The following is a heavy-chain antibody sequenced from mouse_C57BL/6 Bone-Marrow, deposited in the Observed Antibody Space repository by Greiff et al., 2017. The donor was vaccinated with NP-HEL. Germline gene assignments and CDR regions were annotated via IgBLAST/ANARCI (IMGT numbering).Heavy chain of an antibody. Sequence: QVQLQQPGAELVRPGSSVKLSCKASGYTFTSYWMHWVKQRPIQGLEWIGNIDPSDSETHYNQKFKDKATLTADKSSSTAYMQLSSLTSEDSAVYYCASGYYDYDVGYAMDYWGQGTSVTVSS. CDR1: GYTFTSYW. CDR3: ASGYYDYDVGYAMDY. CDR2: IDPSDSET. V-gene: IGHV1-52*01. J-gene: IGHJ4*01. D-gene: IGHD2-4*01.